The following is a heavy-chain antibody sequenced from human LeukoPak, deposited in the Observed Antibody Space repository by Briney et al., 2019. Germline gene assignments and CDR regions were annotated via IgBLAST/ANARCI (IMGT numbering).Heavy chain of an antibody. CDR3: VRRSSGWSFDC. CDR2: ISSNGGST. D-gene: IGHD6-19*01. J-gene: IGHJ4*02. V-gene: IGHV3-64D*06. CDR1: GFTFNSYY. Sequence: GGSLRLSCSASGFTFNSYYMYWVRQAPGEGLEYVSAISSNGGSTNYADSVKGRFTISRDNSKNTLYLQMSSLRAEDTAVYYCVRRSSGWSFDCWGQGTLVTVSS.